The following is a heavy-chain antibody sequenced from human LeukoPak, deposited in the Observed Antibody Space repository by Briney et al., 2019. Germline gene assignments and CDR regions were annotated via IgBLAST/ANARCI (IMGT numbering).Heavy chain of an antibody. J-gene: IGHJ4*02. CDR2: IYSGGNT. CDR3: ARDSSDYGGKGVDY. D-gene: IGHD4-23*01. Sequence: GGSLRLSCAASGFTVSSNYMSWVRQAPGKGLEWVSVIYSGGNTYYADSVKGRFTISRGNSKNTLYLQMNSLRAEDTAVYYCARDSSDYGGKGVDYWGQGTLVTVSS. V-gene: IGHV3-53*01. CDR1: GFTVSSNY.